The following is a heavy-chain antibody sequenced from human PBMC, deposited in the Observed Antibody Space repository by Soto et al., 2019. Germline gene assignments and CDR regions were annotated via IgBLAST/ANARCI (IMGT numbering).Heavy chain of an antibody. V-gene: IGHV3-30*18. CDR1: GFTFSNYG. CDR3: AKDSVPIVEYQETYLIR. D-gene: IGHD1-26*01. CDR2: ISYDVSNK. Sequence: GGSRRLSCATSGFTFSNYGMHWVRQAPGKGLEWVAIISYDVSNKYYADSVKGRFTISRDNSKNTLYLQMNSLRAEDTAVYYCAKDSVPIVEYQETYLIRWGQGTLVTVSS. J-gene: IGHJ4*02.